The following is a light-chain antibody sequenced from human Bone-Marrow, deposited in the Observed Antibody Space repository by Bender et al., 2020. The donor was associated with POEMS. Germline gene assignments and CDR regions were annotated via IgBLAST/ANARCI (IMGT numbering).Light chain of an antibody. CDR2: EVN. V-gene: IGLV2-8*01. CDR3: SSYAGWTVV. Sequence: QSALTQPASVSGSPGQSITISCTGSTSDIGDSDFVSWYQHHTGKAPKLIIYEVNNRPSGVPDRFAASKSGNTATLTVSGLQAEDEADYFCSSYAGWTVVFGGGTKLTVL. J-gene: IGLJ2*01. CDR1: TSDIGDSDF.